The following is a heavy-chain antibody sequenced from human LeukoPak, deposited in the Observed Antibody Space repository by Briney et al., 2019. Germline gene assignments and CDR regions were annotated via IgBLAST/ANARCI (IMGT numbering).Heavy chain of an antibody. CDR1: GFTLSNYW. Sequence: GRSLRLSCAASGFTLSNYWMHSVRQAPGKGLGWVSRISNDASSTTCADSVKCRFTISRDNSKNTLYLQMNSLRAEDTAVYYCAGTYYYGSGSYPDYWGQGALVTVSS. J-gene: IGHJ4*02. CDR3: AGTYYYGSGSYPDY. V-gene: IGHV3-74*01. CDR2: ISNDASST. D-gene: IGHD3-10*01.